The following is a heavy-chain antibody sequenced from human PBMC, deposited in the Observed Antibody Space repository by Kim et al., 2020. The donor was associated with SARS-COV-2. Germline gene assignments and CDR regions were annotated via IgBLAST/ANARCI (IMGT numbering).Heavy chain of an antibody. D-gene: IGHD3-10*01. Sequence: GGSLRLSCAASGFTFSSYAMHWVRQAPGKGLEWVAVISYDGSNKYYADSVKGRFTISRDNSKNTLYLQMNSLRAEDTAVYYCARDGGALWFGELLTSYYYYYGMDVWGQGTTVTVSS. J-gene: IGHJ6*02. CDR1: GFTFSSYA. CDR3: ARDGGALWFGELLTSYYYYYGMDV. CDR2: ISYDGSNK. V-gene: IGHV3-30-3*01.